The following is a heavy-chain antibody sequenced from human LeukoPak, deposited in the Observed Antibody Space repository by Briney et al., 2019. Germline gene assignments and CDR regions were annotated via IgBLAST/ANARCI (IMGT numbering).Heavy chain of an antibody. J-gene: IGHJ4*02. D-gene: IGHD5-12*01. V-gene: IGHV3-48*01. CDR3: ATYSGYDRIFDY. CDR1: GFTFSNYA. Sequence: GGSLRLSCAASGFTFSNYAMHWVRQAPGKGLEWVSYISGSSSAINYADSVKGRFTISRDNAKNSLYLQMNSLRAGDTAVYYCATYSGYDRIFDYWGQGTLVTVSS. CDR2: ISGSSSAI.